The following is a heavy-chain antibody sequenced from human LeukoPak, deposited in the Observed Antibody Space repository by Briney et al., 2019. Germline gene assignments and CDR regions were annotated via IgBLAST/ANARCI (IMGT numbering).Heavy chain of an antibody. J-gene: IGHJ4*02. D-gene: IGHD2-15*01. CDR2: INHSGST. Sequence: SETLSLTCAVYGGSFSGYYWSWIRQPPGKGLERIGEINHSGSTNYNPSLKSRVTISVDTSKNQFSLKLSSVTAADTAVYYCASGDCSGGSCYSYFDYWGQGTLVTVSS. CDR1: GGSFSGYY. CDR3: ASGDCSGGSCYSYFDY. V-gene: IGHV4-34*01.